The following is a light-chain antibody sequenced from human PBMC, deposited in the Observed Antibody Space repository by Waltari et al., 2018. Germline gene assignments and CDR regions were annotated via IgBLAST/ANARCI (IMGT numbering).Light chain of an antibody. Sequence: GTLSLSPGERATLSCRASQSVSSSYLAWYQQKPGQAPRLLIYGASSRATGIPDRFSGSGSGTDFTLTISRLEPEDFAVYYCQQYGSSPPMYTFGQGTKLGIK. V-gene: IGKV3-20*01. CDR3: QQYGSSPPMYT. CDR1: QSVSSSY. J-gene: IGKJ2*01. CDR2: GAS.